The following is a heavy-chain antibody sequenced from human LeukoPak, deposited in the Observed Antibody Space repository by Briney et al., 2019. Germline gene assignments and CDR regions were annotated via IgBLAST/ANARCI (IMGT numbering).Heavy chain of an antibody. CDR2: VDHSGST. D-gene: IGHD4-17*01. Sequence: SETLSLTCAVYGGSFSGYYWSWIRQPPGKGLEWIGEVDHSGSTNYNPSLKSRVTISVDTSKNQFSLKLSSVTAADTAVYYCARGLRDYSSAYFDYWGQGTLVTVSS. J-gene: IGHJ4*02. CDR3: ARGLRDYSSAYFDY. CDR1: GGSFSGYY. V-gene: IGHV4-34*01.